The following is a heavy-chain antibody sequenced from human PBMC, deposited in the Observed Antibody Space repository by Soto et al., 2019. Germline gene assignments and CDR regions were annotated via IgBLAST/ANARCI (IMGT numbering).Heavy chain of an antibody. CDR3: ARMIAAAETIDY. CDR2: ISAYNGNT. V-gene: IGHV1-18*01. CDR1: GYTFTSYG. J-gene: IGHJ4*02. Sequence: SVKVSCKASGYTFTSYGISWVRQSPVQGLEWMGWISAYNGNTNYAQKLQGRVTMTTDTSTSTAYMELRSLRSDDTAVYYCARMIAAAETIDYWGQGTLVTVSS. D-gene: IGHD6-13*01.